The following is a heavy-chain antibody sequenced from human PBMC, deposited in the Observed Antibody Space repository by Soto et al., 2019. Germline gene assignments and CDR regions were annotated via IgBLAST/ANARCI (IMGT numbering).Heavy chain of an antibody. CDR1: GGTISSGDYY. V-gene: IGHV4-30-4*02. D-gene: IGHD4-17*01. CDR2: IYYSGST. J-gene: IGHJ6*02. Sequence: PSETLSLTCTASGGTISSGDYYWSCLRQPPGKGLEWIGYIYYSGSTYYNPSLNSRGSSSVHTSTDQYPLKMSCVTAVGTAVYYCARDGWWTTVTTSYSYYGMDVWSQGATV. CDR3: ARDGWWTTVTTSYSYYGMDV.